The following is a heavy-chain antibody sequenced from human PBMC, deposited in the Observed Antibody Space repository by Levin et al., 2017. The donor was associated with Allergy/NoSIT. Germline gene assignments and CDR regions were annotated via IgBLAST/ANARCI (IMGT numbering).Heavy chain of an antibody. D-gene: IGHD3-10*01. CDR3: TTGDETGRPLWFGKTNWFDP. Sequence: LSLTCAASGFTFSNAWMSWVRQAPGKGLEWVGRIKSKTDGGTTDYAAPVKGRFTISRDDSKNTLYLQMNSLKTEDTAVYYCTTGDETGRPLWFGKTNWFDPWGQGTLVTVSS. CDR1: GFTFSNAW. J-gene: IGHJ5*02. V-gene: IGHV3-15*01. CDR2: IKSKTDGGTT.